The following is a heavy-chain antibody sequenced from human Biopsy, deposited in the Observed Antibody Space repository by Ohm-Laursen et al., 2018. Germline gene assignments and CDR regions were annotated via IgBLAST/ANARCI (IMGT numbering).Heavy chain of an antibody. CDR1: GGSISRYY. V-gene: IGHV4-59*08. CDR3: ARHPTHRIQQIDY. D-gene: IGHD5-18*01. J-gene: IGHJ4*02. Sequence: SETLSLTCAVSGGSISRYYWSWIRQPPGKGLEWIGYIYYSGSTNYNPSLKSRVIISVDTSKNQFSLRLSSVTAADTAVYYCARHPTHRIQQIDYWGQGTLVTVSS. CDR2: IYYSGST.